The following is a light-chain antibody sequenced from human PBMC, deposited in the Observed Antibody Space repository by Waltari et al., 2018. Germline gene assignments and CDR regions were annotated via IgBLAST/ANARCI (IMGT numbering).Light chain of an antibody. CDR1: NSDVGRFNY. Sequence: QSALTQPASVSASPGQSITISCTGSNSDVGRFNYVSWYQQHPGKAPKLLSYEVDTRPSGVAKRFSGSKSGITASLTISGLQPEDEADYYCSSYTTISTLVFGGGTRLTV. V-gene: IGLV2-14*01. CDR3: SSYTTISTLV. J-gene: IGLJ3*02. CDR2: EVD.